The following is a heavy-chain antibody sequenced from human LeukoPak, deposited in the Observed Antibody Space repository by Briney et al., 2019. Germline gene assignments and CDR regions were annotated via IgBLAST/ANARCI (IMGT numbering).Heavy chain of an antibody. CDR1: GFTFSSDS. D-gene: IGHD3-16*01. J-gene: IGHJ4*02. Sequence: GGSLRLSCAASGFTFSSDSMNWVRQAPGKGLGWVSYISSISSTIYYAASVKGSFTISRDNAKNSLYLQMNSLRAEDTAVYYCARGLTVGGYFDYWGQGTLVTVSS. CDR2: ISSISSTI. CDR3: ARGLTVGGYFDY. V-gene: IGHV3-48*01.